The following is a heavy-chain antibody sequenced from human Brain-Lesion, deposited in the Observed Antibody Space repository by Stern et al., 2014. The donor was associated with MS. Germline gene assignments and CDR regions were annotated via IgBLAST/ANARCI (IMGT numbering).Heavy chain of an antibody. CDR2: IDYRGGT. CDR3: AREGNYHAGNWFGP. CDR1: GDSMNSGGYY. Sequence: QVQLQESGPGLVKPSETLSLTCTVSGDSMNSGGYYWSWIRPHPGTGLEWIGYIDYRGGTDYYPSLKSRVTISVDTSKNQFSLKLNSVTAADTAVYYCAREGNYHAGNWFGPWGQGTLVSVSS. D-gene: IGHD1-7*01. V-gene: IGHV4-31*03. J-gene: IGHJ5*02.